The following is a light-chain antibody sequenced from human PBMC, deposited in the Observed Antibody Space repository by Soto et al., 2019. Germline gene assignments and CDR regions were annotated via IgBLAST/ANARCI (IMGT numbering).Light chain of an antibody. CDR2: EVS. CDR1: SSDVGGYNY. CDR3: QAYDYILTASV. J-gene: IGLJ3*02. Sequence: QSALTQPTSVSGSPGQSITISCTGTSSDVGGYNYVSWYQQHPGKVPKVMIFEVSNRPSGISHRFSGSKSGNTASLTITGLQAEDEADYYCQAYDYILTASVFGGGTKLTVL. V-gene: IGLV2-14*01.